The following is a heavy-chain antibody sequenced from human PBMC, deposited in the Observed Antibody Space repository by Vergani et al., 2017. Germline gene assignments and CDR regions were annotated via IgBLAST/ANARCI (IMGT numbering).Heavy chain of an antibody. Sequence: QVQLVQSGAEVKKPGASVKVSCKASGYTFTSYYMHWVRQAPGQGLEWMGIINPSGGSTSYAQKFQGRVTMTRDTSTSTVYMELSSLISEDTAVYYCARGADIVVVTVHLGYWGQGTLVTVSS. CDR2: INPSGGST. CDR1: GYTFTSYY. D-gene: IGHD2-21*02. CDR3: ARGADIVVVTVHLGY. J-gene: IGHJ4*02. V-gene: IGHV1-46*01.